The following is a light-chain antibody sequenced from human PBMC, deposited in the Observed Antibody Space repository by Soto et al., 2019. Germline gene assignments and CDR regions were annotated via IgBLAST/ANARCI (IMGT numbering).Light chain of an antibody. Sequence: DSQITQSPSSLSASVGDRVTITCQASQDISNYLNWYQQKPGKAPKLLIYDASNLETGVPSRFSGSGSGTDFTFTISSLQPEDIATYYCQQYDNLPTFGGGTKVDIK. CDR2: DAS. J-gene: IGKJ4*01. CDR1: QDISNY. CDR3: QQYDNLPT. V-gene: IGKV1-33*01.